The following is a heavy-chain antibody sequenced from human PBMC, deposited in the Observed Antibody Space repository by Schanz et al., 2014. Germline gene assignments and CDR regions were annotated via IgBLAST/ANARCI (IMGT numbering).Heavy chain of an antibody. CDR2: ISHSGGSK. CDR1: GFTFSSYS. D-gene: IGHD2-15*01. V-gene: IGHV3-23*04. CDR3: AKGMGYCSGGTCYDYYYYGLDV. Sequence: VQLVESGGGVVQPGRSLRLSCAASGFTFSSYSMNWVRQAPGKGLEWVSSISHSGGSKYYADSVKGRFTISRDNSENTLYLQMNSLSADDTAVFYCAKGMGYCSGGTCYDYYYYGLDVWGQGTTVTVSS. J-gene: IGHJ6*02.